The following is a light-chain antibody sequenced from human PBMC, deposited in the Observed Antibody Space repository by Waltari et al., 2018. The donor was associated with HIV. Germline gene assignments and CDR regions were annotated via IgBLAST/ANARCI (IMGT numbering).Light chain of an antibody. CDR2: EVN. V-gene: IGLV2-23*02. CDR1: NSDVAAYNL. CDR3: CSFTGRKSLI. J-gene: IGLJ2*01. Sequence: QSALTPPASVSGSPGQSLTISCIGTNSDVAAYNLASWYQQRPGKAPKLIIYEVNQRPSGVSDRFSASKSGNTASLTLSGLQAEDEANYYCCSFTGRKSLIFGGGTKLTVL.